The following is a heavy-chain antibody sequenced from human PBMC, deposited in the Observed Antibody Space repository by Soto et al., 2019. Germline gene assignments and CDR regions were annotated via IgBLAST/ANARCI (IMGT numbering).Heavy chain of an antibody. CDR1: GFTFSSYG. D-gene: IGHD6-6*01. V-gene: IGHV3-30*18. CDR2: ISYDGSNK. CDR3: AKDHSALYYYYMDV. J-gene: IGHJ6*03. Sequence: QVQLVESGGGVVQPGRSLRLACAASGFTFSSYGMHWVRQAPGKGLEWVAVISYDGSNKYYADSVKGRFTISRDNSKNRVYLQMNILRAEDTAVYYCAKDHSALYYYYMDVWGKGTTVTVSS.